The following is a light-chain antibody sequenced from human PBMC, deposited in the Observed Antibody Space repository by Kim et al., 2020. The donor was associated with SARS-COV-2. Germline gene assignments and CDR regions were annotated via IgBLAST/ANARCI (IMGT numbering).Light chain of an antibody. CDR1: SRDVGNYNL. CDR2: EVS. CDR3: CSYAGSSPFVV. Sequence: QSALTQPASVSGSPGQSITISCTGTSRDVGNYNLVSWYQQRPGKAPKLIIFEVSKRPSGVSNRFSGSKSGDTASLTISGLQAEDESDYYCCSYAGSSPFVVFGGGTQLTVL. J-gene: IGLJ2*01. V-gene: IGLV2-23*02.